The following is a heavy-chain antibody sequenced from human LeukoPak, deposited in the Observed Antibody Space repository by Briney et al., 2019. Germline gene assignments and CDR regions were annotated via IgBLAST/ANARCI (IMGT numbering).Heavy chain of an antibody. D-gene: IGHD1-26*01. CDR3: AKAPVSGRRSPFDY. Sequence: GGSLRLSCAASGFTFNSYGMHWVRQAPGKGLDWVAVIAYDGSNKYYADSVKGRFTISRDNSKNTLYLQMDSLRVEDTAVYYCAKAPVSGRRSPFDYWGHGTLVTVSS. CDR2: IAYDGSNK. CDR1: GFTFNSYG. V-gene: IGHV3-30*18. J-gene: IGHJ4*01.